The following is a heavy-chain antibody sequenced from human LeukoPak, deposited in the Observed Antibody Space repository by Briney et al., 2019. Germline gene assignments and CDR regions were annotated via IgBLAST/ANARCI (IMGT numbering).Heavy chain of an antibody. V-gene: IGHV4-34*01. CDR1: GGSFSGYY. J-gene: IGHJ5*02. Sequence: SETLSLTCAVYGGSFSGYYWSRIRQPPGKGLEWIGEINHSGSTNYNPSLKSRVTISVDPSKNQFSLKLSSVTAADTAVYYCATQIEYCTNGVCSNWFDPWGQGTLVTVSS. CDR2: INHSGST. CDR3: ATQIEYCTNGVCSNWFDP. D-gene: IGHD2-8*01.